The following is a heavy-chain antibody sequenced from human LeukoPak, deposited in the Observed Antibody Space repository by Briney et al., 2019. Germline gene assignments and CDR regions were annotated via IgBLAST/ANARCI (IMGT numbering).Heavy chain of an antibody. CDR1: GGSISSGVYY. CDR2: IYYSGST. J-gene: IGHJ4*02. D-gene: IGHD1-1*01. CDR3: ARVTSPEPGIDY. V-gene: IGHV4-31*03. Sequence: SQTLSLTCTVSGGSISSGVYYWSWIRQHPGKGLEWIGYIYYSGSTYYNPSLKSRVTISVDTSKNQFSLKLSSVTAADTAVYYCARVTSPEPGIDYWGQGTLVTVSS.